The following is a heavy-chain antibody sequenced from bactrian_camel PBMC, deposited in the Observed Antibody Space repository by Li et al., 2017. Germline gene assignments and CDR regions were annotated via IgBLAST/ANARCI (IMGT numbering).Heavy chain of an antibody. V-gene: IGHV3S53*01. D-gene: IGHD3*01. CDR3: AASWDVTAIEALGNIASPELGY. CDR2: SASDGIA. J-gene: IGHJ6*01. CDR1: LYSTTPFC. Sequence: VQLVESGGGSVQAGGSLTLSCLASLYSTTPFCMGWFRQALGKERERVAHSASDGIASYTDSVRGRFTISQDNAKNTVYPQMDNLKPEDSATYRCAASWDVTAIEALGNIASPELGYWGEGTQVTVS.